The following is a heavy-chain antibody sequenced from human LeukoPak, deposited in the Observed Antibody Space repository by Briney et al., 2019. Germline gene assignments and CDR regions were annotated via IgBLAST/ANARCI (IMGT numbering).Heavy chain of an antibody. CDR1: GGSSRGYY. V-gene: IGHV4-59*01. CDR3: VRGVLTTVSYYMDV. J-gene: IGHJ6*03. Sequence: SETLSLTCAVYGGSSRGYYWNWLWIRQSPGKGLEWIGYIYYSGSTNYNPSLKSRFTISIDTSNNRFSLKLSSVTAADTAVYYCVRGVLTTVSYYMDVWGNGTTVTVSS. D-gene: IGHD4-11*01. CDR2: IYYSGST.